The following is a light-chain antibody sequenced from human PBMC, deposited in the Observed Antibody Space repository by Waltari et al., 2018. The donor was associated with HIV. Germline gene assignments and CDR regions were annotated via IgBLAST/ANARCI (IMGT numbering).Light chain of an antibody. CDR3: CSYGGTYNV. V-gene: IGLV2-11*01. CDR1: SSDVVGYNS. Sequence: QSALTQPRSVSGSPGQSVTISCPGTSSDVVGYNSVSWYQQHPGKAPKRLIYEVSKWPSGVPDRFSGSKSGNTASLTISGLRADDEADYYCCSYGGTYNVFGTGTKVTIL. J-gene: IGLJ1*01. CDR2: EVS.